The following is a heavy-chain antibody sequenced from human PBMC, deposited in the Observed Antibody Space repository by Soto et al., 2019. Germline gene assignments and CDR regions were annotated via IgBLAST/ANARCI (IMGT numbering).Heavy chain of an antibody. D-gene: IGHD3-3*01. CDR2: INPSGGST. CDR1: GYTFTSYY. CDR3: ARALCCYDFWSGSLGGMDV. V-gene: IGHV1-46*01. J-gene: IGHJ6*02. Sequence: QVQLVQSGAEVKKPGASVKVSCKASGYTFTSYYMHWVRQAPGQGLEWMGIINPSGGSTSYAQKFQGRVTMTRDTSTSTVYMELSSLRSEDTAVYYCARALCCYDFWSGSLGGMDVWGQGTTVTVSS.